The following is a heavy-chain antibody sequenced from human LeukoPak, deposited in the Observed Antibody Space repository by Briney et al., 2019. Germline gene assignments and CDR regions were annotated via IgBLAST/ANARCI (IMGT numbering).Heavy chain of an antibody. Sequence: GGSLRLSCAASGFTFSSYAMSWVRQAPGKGLEWVSAINTSGGSTYYADSVKGRFTISRDNSKNTLYLQMNSLRAEDTAIYYCAKNGDRGAYCSGGSCYPYFYYYMDVWGKGTTVTISS. CDR2: INTSGGST. J-gene: IGHJ6*03. D-gene: IGHD2-15*01. CDR1: GFTFSSYA. V-gene: IGHV3-23*01. CDR3: AKNGDRGAYCSGGSCYPYFYYYMDV.